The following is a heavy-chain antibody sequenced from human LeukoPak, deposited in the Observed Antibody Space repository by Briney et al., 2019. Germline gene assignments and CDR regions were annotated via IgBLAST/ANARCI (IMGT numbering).Heavy chain of an antibody. V-gene: IGHV3-21*01. CDR2: ISSSSSYI. Sequence: PGGSLRLSCAASGFTFSSYSMNWVRQAPGKGLEWVSSISSSSSYIYYADSVKGRFTISRDNAKHSLYLQMNSLRAQDTAVYYCARIGSVVATPSIGAFDIWGQGTMVSVPS. CDR3: ARIGSVVATPSIGAFDI. J-gene: IGHJ3*02. CDR1: GFTFSSYS. D-gene: IGHD2-15*01.